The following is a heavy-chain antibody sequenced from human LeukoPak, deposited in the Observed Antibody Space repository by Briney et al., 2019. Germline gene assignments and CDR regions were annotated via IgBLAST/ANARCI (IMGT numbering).Heavy chain of an antibody. V-gene: IGHV1-18*01. D-gene: IGHD2-2*01. CDR2: ISAYNGNT. J-gene: IGHJ3*01. CDR1: GYTFTSHG. CDR3: ARGGRYCSSTSCQV. Sequence: ASVKVSCKASGYTFTSHGISWVRQAPGQGLEWMGWISAYNGNTNYAQKLQGRVTMTTDTSTSTAYMELRSLRSDDTAVYYCARGGRYCSSTSCQVWGQGTMVTVSS.